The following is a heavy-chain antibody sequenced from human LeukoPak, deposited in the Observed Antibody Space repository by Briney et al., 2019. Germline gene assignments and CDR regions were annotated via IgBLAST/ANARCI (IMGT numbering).Heavy chain of an antibody. CDR3: ARNYYDSSGYGSLNWFDP. D-gene: IGHD3-22*01. J-gene: IGHJ5*02. CDR2: ISAYNGNR. V-gene: IGHV1-18*01. CDR1: GYTFTSYG. Sequence: ASVKVSCKASGYTFTSYGISWVRQAPGQGLEGMGWISAYNGNRNYAQKLQGRVTMTTDTSTSTAYMELRSLRSDDTAVYYCARNYYDSSGYGSLNWFDPWGQGTLVTVSS.